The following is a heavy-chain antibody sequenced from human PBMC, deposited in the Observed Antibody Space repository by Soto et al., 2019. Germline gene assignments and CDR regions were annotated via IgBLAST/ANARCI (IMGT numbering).Heavy chain of an antibody. CDR1: GGSINTFC. J-gene: IGHJ4*02. D-gene: IGHD5-12*01. V-gene: IGHV4-4*07. Sequence: PSETRSLTCTVSGGSINTFCWSWVRQPAGKGLGWIGRIFSSGSTIFNPSLESRVAMSVDTSKNHFSLNLSSVTAADMAVYYCAREGSYSAYNFAHGIQLWSFDFWGQGALVTVSS. CDR3: AREGSYSAYNFAHGIQLWSFDF. CDR2: IFSSGST.